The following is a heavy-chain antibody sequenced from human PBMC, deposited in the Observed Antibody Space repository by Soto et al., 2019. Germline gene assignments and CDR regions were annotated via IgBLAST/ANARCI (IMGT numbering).Heavy chain of an antibody. CDR1: GFSLSTRGMC. D-gene: IGHD3-22*01. CDR2: IDWDDDK. V-gene: IGHV2-70*11. Sequence: SGPTRVNTTQTLTLTCTFAGFSLSTRGMCVSWIRQPPGKALEWLARIDWDDDKYYTTSLKTRLTISKDTSKNQVVLTMTNMDPVDTATYYCARTYYYDSSDYWSSDFWGQGTLVTVSS. CDR3: ARTYYYDSSDYWSSDF. J-gene: IGHJ4*02.